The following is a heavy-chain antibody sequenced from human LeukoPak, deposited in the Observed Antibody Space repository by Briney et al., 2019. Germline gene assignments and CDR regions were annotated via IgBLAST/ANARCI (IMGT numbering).Heavy chain of an antibody. V-gene: IGHV3-11*01. D-gene: IGHD5-18*01. CDR1: GFRFSDYY. Sequence: PGGSLRLSCAASGFRFSDYYMSWIRQAPGKGLEWFSYISSPGSTTYYADSVKGRFTISRDNAKNSLSLQMNSLRADDTAVYYCASGILPRLSWFFDLWGRGTLVTVSS. CDR3: ASGILPRLSWFFDL. J-gene: IGHJ2*01. CDR2: ISSPGSTT.